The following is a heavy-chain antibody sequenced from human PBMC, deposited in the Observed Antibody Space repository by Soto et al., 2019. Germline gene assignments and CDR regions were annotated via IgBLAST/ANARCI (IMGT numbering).Heavy chain of an antibody. J-gene: IGHJ4*02. CDR3: AKVSREGSAIDFDY. CDR2: VNPNNGDT. Sequence: QVQLVQSGAELKKPGASVKVSCKASGYTFSNYDMNWVRQATGQGPEWIGWVNPNNGDTGYAQKFQGRVTLTTDISTTTAYMELTSLRSEDTAIYYWAKVSREGSAIDFDYWGQGTLITVSS. CDR1: GYTFSNYD. D-gene: IGHD3-10*01. V-gene: IGHV1-8*01.